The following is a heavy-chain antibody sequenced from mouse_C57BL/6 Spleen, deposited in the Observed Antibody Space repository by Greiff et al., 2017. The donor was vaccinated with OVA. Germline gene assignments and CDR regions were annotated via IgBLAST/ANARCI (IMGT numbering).Heavy chain of an antibody. V-gene: IGHV1-52*01. J-gene: IGHJ2*01. CDR2: IDPSDSET. CDR3: ARERTGTSRDY. Sequence: QVQLQQPGAELVRPGSSVKLSCKASGYTFTSYWMHWVKQRPIQGLEWIGNIDPSDSETHYNQKFKDKATLTVDKSSSTAYMQLSSLTSEDSAVYDCARERTGTSRDYWGKGTTLTVAS. CDR1: GYTFTSYW. D-gene: IGHD4-1*01.